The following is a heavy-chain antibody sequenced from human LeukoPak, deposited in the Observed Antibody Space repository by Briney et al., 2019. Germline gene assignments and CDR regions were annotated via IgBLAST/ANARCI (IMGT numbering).Heavy chain of an antibody. J-gene: IGHJ4*02. CDR3: ARDLSGGKLRYFDWLPPDY. CDR1: GYTFTSYY. V-gene: IGHV1-46*01. D-gene: IGHD3-9*01. CDR2: INPNAGTT. Sequence: GASVKVSCKASGYTFTSYYMHWVRQAPGQGLEWMGIINPNAGTTSYAQKFQGRVTVTRDTSTSTVYMGLSSLRSEDTAVYYCARDLSGGKLRYFDWLPPDYWGQGTLVTVSS.